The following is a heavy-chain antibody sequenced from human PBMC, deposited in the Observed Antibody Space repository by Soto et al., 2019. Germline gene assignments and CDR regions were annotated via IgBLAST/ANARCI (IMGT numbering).Heavy chain of an antibody. D-gene: IGHD4-4*01. CDR3: AKDHLHSNPPHDAFDI. J-gene: IGHJ3*02. CDR2: IWYDGSNK. V-gene: IGHV3-33*06. CDR1: GFTFSTYG. Sequence: QVELVESGGGVVQPGRSLRLSCAASGFTFSTYGMHWVRQAPGKGLEWVAVIWYDGSNKYYADSVKGRFTISRDNSKNTLYLQMNSLRAEDTAVYYCAKDHLHSNPPHDAFDIWGQGTMVTVSS.